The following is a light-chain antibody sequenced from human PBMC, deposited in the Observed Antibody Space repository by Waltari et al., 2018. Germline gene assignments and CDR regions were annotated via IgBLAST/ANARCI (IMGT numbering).Light chain of an antibody. Sequence: QSALTQPASVSGSPGQSITISCTGTSSDVGAYNHVSWYQQHPGKAPKLIIYEVSNRPSGVSNLFSGSKSDNTASLTISGLQSEDEGDYYCSSYTSSHSWVFGGGTKLTVL. CDR2: EVS. CDR1: SSDVGAYNH. J-gene: IGLJ3*02. CDR3: SSYTSSHSWV. V-gene: IGLV2-14*01.